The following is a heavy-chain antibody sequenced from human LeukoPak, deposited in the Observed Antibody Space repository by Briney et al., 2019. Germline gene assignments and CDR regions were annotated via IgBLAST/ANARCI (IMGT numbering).Heavy chain of an antibody. CDR1: GFTFNNYG. CDR3: ARVPSYYYDSTGYYLFDY. D-gene: IGHD3-22*01. Sequence: GSLRLSCAASGFTFNNYGMTWIRQPPGKGLEWIGEINHSGSTNYNPSLKSRVTISVDTSKNQFSLKLSSVTAADTAVYYCARVPSYYYDSTGYYLFDYWGQGTLVTVSS. J-gene: IGHJ4*02. CDR2: INHSGST. V-gene: IGHV4-34*01.